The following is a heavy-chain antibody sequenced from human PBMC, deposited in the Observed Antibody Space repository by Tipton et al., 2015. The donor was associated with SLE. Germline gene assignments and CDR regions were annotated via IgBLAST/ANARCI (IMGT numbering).Heavy chain of an antibody. V-gene: IGHV4-34*01. CDR2: VNHSGSP. J-gene: IGHJ4*02. CDR1: GFSFRDYW. Sequence: LRLSCEASGFSFRDYWMSWVRQAPGKGLEWIGEVNHSGSPNYNPSLKSRVTISLDTSKNQFSMRLTSLTAADTAVYYCATGRLRGSIATAGTFFYWGQGTLVTVSS. D-gene: IGHD6-13*01. CDR3: ATGRLRGSIATAGTFFY.